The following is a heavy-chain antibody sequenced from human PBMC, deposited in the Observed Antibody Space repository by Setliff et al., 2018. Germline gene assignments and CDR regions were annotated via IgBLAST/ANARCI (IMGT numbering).Heavy chain of an antibody. V-gene: IGHV4-39*07. J-gene: IGHJ4*02. D-gene: IGHD1-1*01. CDR2: IYYSGST. CDR1: GGSISSSSYY. CDR3: AKGGGRYHSDS. Sequence: SETLSLTCTVSGGSISSSSYYWGWIRQPPGKGLEWIGSIYYSGSTYYNPSLKSRVTISVDTSKNQFSLKMTSMTAADTAVYYCAKGGGRYHSDSWGQGILVTVSS.